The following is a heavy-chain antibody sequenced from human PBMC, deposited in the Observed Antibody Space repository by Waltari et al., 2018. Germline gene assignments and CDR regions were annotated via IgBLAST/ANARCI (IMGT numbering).Heavy chain of an antibody. CDR3: ARKPGRITIFGVVTRAFDI. CDR2: SYHSGST. Sequence: QVQLQESGPGLVKPSETLSLTCAVSGYSISSGYSWGWIRQPPGQGLEWIGSSYHSGSTYYNPPLKSRVTISVDTSKNQFALKLSSVTAADTAVYYCARKPGRITIFGVVTRAFDIWGQGTMVTVSS. J-gene: IGHJ3*02. V-gene: IGHV4-38-2*01. CDR1: GYSISSGYS. D-gene: IGHD3-3*01.